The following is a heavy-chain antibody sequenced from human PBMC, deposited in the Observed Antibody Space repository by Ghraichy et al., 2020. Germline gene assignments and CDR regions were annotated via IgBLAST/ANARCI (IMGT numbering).Heavy chain of an antibody. Sequence: SETLSLTCTVSGGSISSSSYYWGWIRQPPGKGLEWIGSIYYSGSTYYNPSLKSRVTISVDTSKNQFSLKLSSVTAADTAVYYCAIPDVAPGMDVWGKGTTVTVSS. V-gene: IGHV4-39*01. CDR1: GGSISSSSYY. J-gene: IGHJ6*03. CDR2: IYYSGST. D-gene: IGHD5-12*01. CDR3: AIPDVAPGMDV.